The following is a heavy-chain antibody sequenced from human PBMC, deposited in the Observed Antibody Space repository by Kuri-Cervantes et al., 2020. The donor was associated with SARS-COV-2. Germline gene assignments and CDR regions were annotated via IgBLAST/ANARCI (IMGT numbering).Heavy chain of an antibody. CDR3: ASSQYSSSSLAFDI. D-gene: IGHD6-6*01. CDR1: GYTFTSYH. J-gene: IGHJ3*02. Sequence: ASVKVSCKAPGYTFTSYHIHWVRQAPGQGLEWMGWISAYNGNTNYAQKLQGRVTMTTDTSTSTAYMELRSLRSDDTAVYYCASSQYSSSSLAFDIWGQGTMVTVSS. CDR2: ISAYNGNT. V-gene: IGHV1-18*01.